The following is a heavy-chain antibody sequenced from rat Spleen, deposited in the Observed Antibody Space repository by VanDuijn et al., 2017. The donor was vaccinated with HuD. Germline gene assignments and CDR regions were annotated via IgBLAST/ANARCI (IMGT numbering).Heavy chain of an antibody. CDR2: MWYDGDT. V-gene: IGHV2-63*01. CDR1: GFSLNSYS. CDR3: TRDHMMVVIRD. D-gene: IGHD1-12*02. J-gene: IGHJ2*01. Sequence: QVQLKETGPGLVQTSEPLFLNCTVTGFSLNSYSVRWVRQTSGKGPEWMGRMWYDGDTAYNSALKSRLSISRDTSKNQVFLKMNSLQTDDTGTYYCTRDHMMVVIRDWGQGVMVTVSS.